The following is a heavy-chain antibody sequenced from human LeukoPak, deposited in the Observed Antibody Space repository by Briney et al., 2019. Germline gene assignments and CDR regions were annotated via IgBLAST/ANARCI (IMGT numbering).Heavy chain of an antibody. CDR1: GFSFSDFW. D-gene: IGHD6-13*01. V-gene: IGHV3-7*03. Sequence: GGSLRLSCIVSGFSFSDFWMSWVRQAPGQGLEWVANIRQHGNEKHYVDSVRGRFTVSRDNAKNSLYLEMNSLRVEDTAVYYCAKDLAAAGLDAFDIWGQGTMVTVSS. CDR3: AKDLAAAGLDAFDI. CDR2: IRQHGNEK. J-gene: IGHJ3*02.